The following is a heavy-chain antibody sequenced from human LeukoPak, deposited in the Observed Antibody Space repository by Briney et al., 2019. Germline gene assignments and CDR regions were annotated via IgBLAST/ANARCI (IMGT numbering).Heavy chain of an antibody. CDR1: GFTVSSNY. J-gene: IGHJ6*02. CDR2: IYSGGST. V-gene: IGHV3-53*01. Sequence: GGSLRLSCAASGFTVSSNYMSWVRQASGKGLEWVSVIYSGGSTYYADSVKGRFTISRDNSKNTLYLQMNSLRAEDTAVYYCARVQSGSSDYYYYGMDVWGQGTTVTVSS. CDR3: ARVQSGSSDYYYYGMDV. D-gene: IGHD1-26*01.